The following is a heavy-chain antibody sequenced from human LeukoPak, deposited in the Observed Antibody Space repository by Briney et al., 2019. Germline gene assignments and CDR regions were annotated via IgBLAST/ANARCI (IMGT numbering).Heavy chain of an antibody. V-gene: IGHV4-59*08. J-gene: IGHJ4*02. CDR1: GGSIRSYY. CDR2: IYYSGST. CDR3: ARYYYDSSGYYLDY. Sequence: SETLSLTCTVSGGSIRSYYWSWIRQPPGKGLEWIGYIYYSGSTNYNPSLKSRVTISVDTSKNQFSLKLSSVTAADTAVYYCARYYYDSSGYYLDYWGQGTLVTVSS. D-gene: IGHD3-22*01.